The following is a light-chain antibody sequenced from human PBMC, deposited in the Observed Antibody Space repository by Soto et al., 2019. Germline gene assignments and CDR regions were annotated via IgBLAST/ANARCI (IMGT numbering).Light chain of an antibody. CDR2: GAS. Sequence: IVMTQYAAALSVSPGDRATLSCRADQYVSSSVAWYQHKPGQAPRLLIHGASTRATDVPDRFRGSGFGTEFTLTITSLHSEDFGVYYCQQYNNWLTFGQGTRLEIK. CDR1: QYVSSS. J-gene: IGKJ5*01. CDR3: QQYNNWLT. V-gene: IGKV3-15*01.